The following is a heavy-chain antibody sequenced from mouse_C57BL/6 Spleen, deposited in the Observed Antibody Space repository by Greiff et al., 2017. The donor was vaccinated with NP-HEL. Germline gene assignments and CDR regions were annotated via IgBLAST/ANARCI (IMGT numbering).Heavy chain of an antibody. CDR1: GYAFSSSW. V-gene: IGHV1-82*01. J-gene: IGHJ2*01. CDR2: IYPGDGDT. D-gene: IGHD1-1*01. CDR3: ARRSTGY. Sequence: VQLQQSGPELVKPGASVKISCKASGYAFSSSWMNWVKQRPGKGLEWIGRIYPGDGDTNYNGKFKGKATLTADKSSSTAYMQLSSLTSEDSAVYFCARRSTGYWGQGTTLTVSS.